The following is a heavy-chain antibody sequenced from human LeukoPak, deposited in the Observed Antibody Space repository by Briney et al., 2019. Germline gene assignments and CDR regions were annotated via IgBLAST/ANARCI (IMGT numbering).Heavy chain of an antibody. CDR1: GFIFRLYG. V-gene: IGHV3-30*03. J-gene: IGHJ4*02. D-gene: IGHD2/OR15-2a*01. Sequence: PGGSLRLSCAASGFIFRLYGIHWVRQAPGKGLEWVAVISSDGSNKYYGDSVKGRFAISRDNSKNTLYLQMNSLRPQDTAVYFCAPNIVIGRWYFEFWGQGTLVTVSS. CDR3: APNIVIGRWYFEF. CDR2: ISSDGSNK.